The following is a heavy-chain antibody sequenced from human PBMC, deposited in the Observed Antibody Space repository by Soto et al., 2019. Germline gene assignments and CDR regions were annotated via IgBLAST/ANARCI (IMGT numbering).Heavy chain of an antibody. CDR3: ARDNSGFWGGSFDS. J-gene: IGHJ4*02. CDR1: DCSISTYY. CDR2: VFTSGTT. Sequence: PSETLSLTCTVSDCSISTYYWSWIRQPAGKELEWIGHVFTSGTTNYTPSLNSRVSMSLDTAKNQFSLKLRSVTAADTAVYYCARDNSGFWGGSFDSWGQGKLVTVSS. D-gene: IGHD3-3*01. V-gene: IGHV4-4*07.